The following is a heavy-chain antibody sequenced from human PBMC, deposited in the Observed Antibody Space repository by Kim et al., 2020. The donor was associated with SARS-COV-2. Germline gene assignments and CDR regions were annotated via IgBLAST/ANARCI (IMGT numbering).Heavy chain of an antibody. CDR3: ATCGSSANCVLDY. Sequence: VKGRFTTSSDNAKSTLHVQMSSLRAEDTAVYYCATCGSSANCVLDYWGQGTLVTVSS. J-gene: IGHJ4*02. V-gene: IGHV3-74*01. D-gene: IGHD2-2*01.